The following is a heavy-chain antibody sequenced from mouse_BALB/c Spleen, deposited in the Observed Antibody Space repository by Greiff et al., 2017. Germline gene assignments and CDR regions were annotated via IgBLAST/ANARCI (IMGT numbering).Heavy chain of an antibody. CDR3: ARRGSRYFDV. CDR2: INPNNGGT. CDR1: GYTFTDYN. V-gene: IGHV1-18*01. D-gene: IGHD1-1*01. J-gene: IGHJ1*01. Sequence: VHVKQPGPELVKPGASVKIPCKASGYTFTDYNMDWVKQSHGKSLEWIGDINPNNGGTIYNQKFKGKATLTVDKSSSTAYMELRSLTSEDTAVYYCARRGSRYFDVWGAGTTVTVSS.